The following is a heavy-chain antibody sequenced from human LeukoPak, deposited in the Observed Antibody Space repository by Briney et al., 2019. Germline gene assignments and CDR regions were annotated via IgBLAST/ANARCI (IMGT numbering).Heavy chain of an antibody. V-gene: IGHV3-21*04. Sequence: GGSLRLSSAASGFTFSSYSMNWVRQAPGKGLEWVSFISSSRSYIYYADSVKGRFTISRDNAKNSLYLQMNSLRPDDMALYYCARGSRYYMDVWGKGTTVTVSS. CDR2: ISSSRSYI. CDR3: ARGSRYYMDV. D-gene: IGHD6-13*01. CDR1: GFTFSSYS. J-gene: IGHJ6*03.